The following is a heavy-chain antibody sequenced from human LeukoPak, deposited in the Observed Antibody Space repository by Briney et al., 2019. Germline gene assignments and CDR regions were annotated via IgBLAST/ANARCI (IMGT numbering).Heavy chain of an antibody. J-gene: IGHJ4*02. CDR1: GGSISSSNW. CDR3: ARDRDSSGYYFDY. Sequence: SETLSLTCAVSGGSISSSNWWSWVRQPPGKGLEWIGEIYHSGSTNYNPSLKSRVTISVDKSKNQFSLKLSSVTAADTAVYYCARDRDSSGYYFDYWGQGTLVTVSS. CDR2: IYHSGST. D-gene: IGHD3-22*01. V-gene: IGHV4-4*02.